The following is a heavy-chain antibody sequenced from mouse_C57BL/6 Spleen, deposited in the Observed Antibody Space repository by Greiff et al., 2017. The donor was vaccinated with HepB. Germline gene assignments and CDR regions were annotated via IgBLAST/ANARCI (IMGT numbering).Heavy chain of an antibody. D-gene: IGHD4-1*01. CDR3: TRGDWGYAMDY. V-gene: IGHV1-15*01. CDR1: GYTFTDYE. J-gene: IGHJ4*01. CDR2: IDPETGGT. Sequence: QVQLKESGAELVRPGASVTLSCKASGYTFTDYEMHWVKQTPVHGLEWIGAIDPETGGTAYNQKFKGKAILTADKSSSTAYMELRSLTSEDSAVYYCTRGDWGYAMDYWGQGTSVTVSS.